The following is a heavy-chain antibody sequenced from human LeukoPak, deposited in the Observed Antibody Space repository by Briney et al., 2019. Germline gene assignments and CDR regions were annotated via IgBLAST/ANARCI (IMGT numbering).Heavy chain of an antibody. CDR3: ARSRANYDYVWGSYRYTGLVEAYFDY. CDR1: GYTFTSYG. D-gene: IGHD3-16*02. J-gene: IGHJ4*02. Sequence: ASVKVSCKASGYTFTSYGISWVRQAPGQGLEWMGWISAYNGNTNYAQKLQGGVTMTTDTSTSTAYMELRSLRSDDTAVYYCARSRANYDYVWGSYRYTGLVEAYFDYWGQGTLVTVSS. CDR2: ISAYNGNT. V-gene: IGHV1-18*01.